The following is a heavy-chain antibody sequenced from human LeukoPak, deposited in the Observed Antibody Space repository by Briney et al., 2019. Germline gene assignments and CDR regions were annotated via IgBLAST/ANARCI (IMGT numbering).Heavy chain of an antibody. CDR3: ARDKAVTTKLTQSFQH. CDR1: GYTFTSYG. D-gene: IGHD1/OR15-1a*01. J-gene: IGHJ1*01. CDR2: ISAYNGYT. Sequence: ASVKVSCKASGYTFTSYGISWVRQAPGEGREWMGWISAYNGYTNYAQKFQFRVTMTTDTSTSTAYTELRSLTSDDTAVYYSARDKAVTTKLTQSFQHWGQGTLVTASS. V-gene: IGHV1-18*01.